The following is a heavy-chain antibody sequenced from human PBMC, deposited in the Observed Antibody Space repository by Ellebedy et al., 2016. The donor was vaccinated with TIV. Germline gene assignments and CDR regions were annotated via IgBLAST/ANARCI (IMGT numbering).Heavy chain of an antibody. CDR3: ARDPALPRGRFDT. Sequence: MPSETLSLTCGVYGGSFSGYFWGWIRQPPGKGLEWIGEINPSGTTNYNPSLKSRVTMSVDTPKNQFSLRLTSVTAADTAVYYCARDPALPRGRFDTWGQGTLVTVSS. J-gene: IGHJ5*02. CDR2: INPSGTT. V-gene: IGHV4-34*01. CDR1: GGSFSGYF.